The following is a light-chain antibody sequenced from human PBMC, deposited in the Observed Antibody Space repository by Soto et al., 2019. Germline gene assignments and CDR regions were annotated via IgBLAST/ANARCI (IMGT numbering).Light chain of an antibody. CDR1: SGDIGTYNL. CDR2: EVN. J-gene: IGLJ2*01. V-gene: IGLV2-23*02. Sequence: QSALTQPASVSGSPGQSITISCTGTSGDIGTYNLVSWYQQHPGRAPKLIIFEVNKRPSGVSNRFSGSKSANTASLTVSGLQAEDEADYYCCSYAGRNTLIFGGGTKLTVL. CDR3: CSYAGRNTLI.